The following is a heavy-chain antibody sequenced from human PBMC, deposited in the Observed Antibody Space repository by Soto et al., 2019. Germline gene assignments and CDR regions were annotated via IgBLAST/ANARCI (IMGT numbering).Heavy chain of an antibody. CDR3: ARGAAFEI. J-gene: IGHJ3*02. Sequence: QVQLVQSGAEVKKPGASVKVSCKASGYTFTSNDINWVRQATGHGLEWMGWMNPKSGNTGNAQKCQGRVTMTRTTSISTAYMDLSSLRSEDTDLYYCARGAAFEIWGQGTMVTVSS. CDR2: MNPKSGNT. V-gene: IGHV1-8*01. CDR1: GYTFTSND.